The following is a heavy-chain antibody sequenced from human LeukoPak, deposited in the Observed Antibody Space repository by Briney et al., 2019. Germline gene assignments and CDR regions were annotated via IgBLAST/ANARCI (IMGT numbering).Heavy chain of an antibody. CDR3: ARLDGGSAYSTF. J-gene: IGHJ4*02. CDR2: IYYSGST. V-gene: IGHV4-39*01. CDR1: GGSISSSSYY. Sequence: ETLSLTCTVSGGSISSSSYYWGWIRQPPGKGLEWIGSIYYSGSTYYNPSLKSRVTISVDTSKNQFSLKLSSVTAADTAVYYCARLDGGSAYSTFWGQGTLVTVSS. D-gene: IGHD3-10*01.